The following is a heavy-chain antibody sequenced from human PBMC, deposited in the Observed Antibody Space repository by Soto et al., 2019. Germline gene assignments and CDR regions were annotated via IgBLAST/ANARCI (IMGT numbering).Heavy chain of an antibody. CDR1: GFTFSSYS. CDR2: ISSSSSYI. CDR3: ARARTVTTKITYWFDP. J-gene: IGHJ5*02. D-gene: IGHD4-17*01. Sequence: EVQLVESGGGLVKPGGSLRLSCAASGFTFSSYSMNWVRQAPGKGLEWVSSISSSSSYIYYADSVKGRFTISRDNAKNSLYLQMNSLGDEDTAVYYCARARTVTTKITYWFDPWGQGPLVTVSS. V-gene: IGHV3-21*01.